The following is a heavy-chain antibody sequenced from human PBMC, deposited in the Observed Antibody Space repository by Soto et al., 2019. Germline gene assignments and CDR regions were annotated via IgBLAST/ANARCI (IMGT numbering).Heavy chain of an antibody. Sequence: SETLSLTCAVSGDSISSSKWWSWVRQPPGKGLEWIGEVYHSGSTNYNPSLKSRVIISVDKSKNQFSLKLSSVTAADTAVYYCARHSYCTSICWFDPWGQGTLVTVSS. J-gene: IGHJ5*02. D-gene: IGHD2-8*01. V-gene: IGHV4-4*02. CDR2: VYHSGST. CDR1: GDSISSSKW. CDR3: ARHSYCTSICWFDP.